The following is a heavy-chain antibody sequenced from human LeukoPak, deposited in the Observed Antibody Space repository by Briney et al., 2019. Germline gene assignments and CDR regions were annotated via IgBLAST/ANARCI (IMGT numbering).Heavy chain of an antibody. D-gene: IGHD6-6*01. CDR1: GGSISSSRYF. J-gene: IGHJ4*02. Sequence: PSETLSLTCTVSGGSISSSRYFWGWIRQPPGKGLEWIGSIYYSGSTYYNPSLKSRVTISVDTSKNQFSLKLSSVTAADTAVYYCARVGRGIAARLYYFDYWGQGSLVTVSS. V-gene: IGHV4-39*07. CDR2: IYYSGST. CDR3: ARVGRGIAARLYYFDY.